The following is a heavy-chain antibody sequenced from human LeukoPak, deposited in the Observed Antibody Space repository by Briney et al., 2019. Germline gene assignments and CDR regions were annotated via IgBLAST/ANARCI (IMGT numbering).Heavy chain of an antibody. J-gene: IGHJ4*02. Sequence: SETLSLTCAVYGGSFSGYYWNWIRQPPGKGLEWIGEINHSGSTNYNPSLKSRVTISVDKSKNQFSLKLSSVTAADTAVYYCATYSNYPYYFDYWGQGTLVTVSS. CDR2: INHSGST. CDR3: ATYSNYPYYFDY. CDR1: GGSFSGYY. V-gene: IGHV4-34*01. D-gene: IGHD4-11*01.